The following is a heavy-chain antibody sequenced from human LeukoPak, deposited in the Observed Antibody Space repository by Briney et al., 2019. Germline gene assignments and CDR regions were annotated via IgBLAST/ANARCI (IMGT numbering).Heavy chain of an antibody. CDR1: GYSFTSHY. CDR3: ARGPGRYFDWLPAYYYMDV. V-gene: IGHV1-46*01. J-gene: IGHJ6*03. Sequence: GASVKVSCKASGYSFTSHYMHWVRQATGQGLEWLGLINPSGSSTLYAQKFQGRVTMTRNTSISTAYMELSSLRSEDTAVYYCARGPGRYFDWLPAYYYMDVWGKGTTVTISS. CDR2: INPSGSST. D-gene: IGHD3-9*01.